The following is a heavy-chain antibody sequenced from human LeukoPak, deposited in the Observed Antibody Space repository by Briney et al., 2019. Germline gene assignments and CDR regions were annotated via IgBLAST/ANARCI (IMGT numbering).Heavy chain of an antibody. D-gene: IGHD3-10*01. CDR2: MYTRGNT. CDR1: GVSISSYY. V-gene: IGHV4-4*07. Sequence: PSETLSLTCTVSGVSISSYYWSWIRQPAGKGLEWIGRMYTRGNTNYNPSLKSRVTMSVDTSKNQFSLNTTSVTAADTAVYYCARDSAEYYYGMDVWGQGTTVTVSS. CDR3: ARDSAEYYYGMDV. J-gene: IGHJ6*02.